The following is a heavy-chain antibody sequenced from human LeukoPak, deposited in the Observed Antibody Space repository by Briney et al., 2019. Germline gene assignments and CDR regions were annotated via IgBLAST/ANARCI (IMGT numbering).Heavy chain of an antibody. Sequence: GGSLRLSCAASGFIVSSNYMSWVRQAPGKGLEWVSIIYSGGTTYYADSVKGRFTFSRDTSKNTLYLQMNSLRAEDTAVYYCAREVGATRGLDPWGQGTLVTVSS. CDR3: AREVGATRGLDP. CDR2: IYSGGTT. J-gene: IGHJ5*02. V-gene: IGHV3-53*01. D-gene: IGHD1-26*01. CDR1: GFIVSSNY.